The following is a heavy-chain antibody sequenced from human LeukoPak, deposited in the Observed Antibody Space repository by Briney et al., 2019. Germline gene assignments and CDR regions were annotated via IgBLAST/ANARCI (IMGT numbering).Heavy chain of an antibody. CDR2: IYTSGST. Sequence: SETLSLTCTVSGGSLSSGSYYWSWIRQPAGKGLEWIGRIYTSGSTYYNPSLKSRVTISVDTSKNQFSLKLSSVTAADTAVYYCAPAVVGAHFDYWGQGTLVTVSS. V-gene: IGHV4-61*02. D-gene: IGHD1-26*01. CDR1: GGSLSSGSYY. J-gene: IGHJ4*02. CDR3: APAVVGAHFDY.